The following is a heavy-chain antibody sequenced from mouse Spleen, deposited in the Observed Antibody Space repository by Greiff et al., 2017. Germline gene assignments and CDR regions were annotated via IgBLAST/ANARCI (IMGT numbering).Heavy chain of an antibody. V-gene: IGHV1S137*01. J-gene: IGHJ3*01. CDR1: GYTFPDYA. CDR2: ISTYYGDA. CDR3: ARSGTMITTGFAY. D-gene: IGHD2-4*01. Sequence: LVESGAELVRPGVSVKLSCKGSGYTFPDYAMHWVKQSHAKSLEWIGVISTYYGDASYNQKFKGKATMTVDKSSSTAYMELARLTSEDSAIYYCARSGTMITTGFAYWGQGTLVTVSA.